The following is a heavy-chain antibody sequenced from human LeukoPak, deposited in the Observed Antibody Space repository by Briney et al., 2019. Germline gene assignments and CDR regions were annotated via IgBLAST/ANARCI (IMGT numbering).Heavy chain of an antibody. J-gene: IGHJ3*02. CDR3: ARDGGYSYGFAFDI. V-gene: IGHV3-33*01. D-gene: IGHD5-18*01. Sequence: PGRSPRLSCAASGFTFSSYGMHWVRQAPGKGLEWVAVIWYDGSNKYYADSVKGRFTISRDNSKNTLYLQMNSLRAEDTAVYYCARDGGYSYGFAFDIWGQGTMVTVSS. CDR2: IWYDGSNK. CDR1: GFTFSSYG.